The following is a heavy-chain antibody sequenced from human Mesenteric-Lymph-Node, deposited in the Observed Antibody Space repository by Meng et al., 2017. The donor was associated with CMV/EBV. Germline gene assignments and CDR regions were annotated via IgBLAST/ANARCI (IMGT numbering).Heavy chain of an antibody. CDR3: ARDIKGVRGSYYFDY. Sequence: SQTLSLTCAVYGGSFSGYYWSWIRQPPGKGLEWIGSIYHSGSTYYNPSLKSRVTISVDTSKNQFSLKLSSVTAADTAVYYCARDIKGVRGSYYFDYWGQGTLVTVSS. CDR1: GGSFSGYY. D-gene: IGHD1-26*01. V-gene: IGHV4-34*01. CDR2: IYHSGST. J-gene: IGHJ4*02.